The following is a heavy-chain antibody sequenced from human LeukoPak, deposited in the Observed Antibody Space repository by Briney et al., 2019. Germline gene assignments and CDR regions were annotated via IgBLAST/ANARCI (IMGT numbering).Heavy chain of an antibody. J-gene: IGHJ4*02. CDR1: GFTFSSYA. D-gene: IGHD3-16*02. CDR2: ISYDGSNK. V-gene: IGHV3-30-3*01. CDR3: ATDIGYRNRQFDY. Sequence: GGSLRLSCAASGFTFSSYAMHWVRQAPGKGLEWVAVISYDGSNKYYADSVKGRFTISRDNSKNTLYLQMTNLRAEDTAVYYCATDIGYRNRQFDYWGQGTLVTVSS.